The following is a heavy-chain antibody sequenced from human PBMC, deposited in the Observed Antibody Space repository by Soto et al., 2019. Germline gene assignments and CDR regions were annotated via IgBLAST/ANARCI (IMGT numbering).Heavy chain of an antibody. CDR2: INPNSGGT. Sequence: QVQLVQSGAEVKKPGASVKVSCKASGYTFTGYYMHWVRQAPGQGLEWMGWINPNSGGTNYAQKFQGRVSMTRDTSISTAYMELSRLRSDDTAVYYCARGIQLWLRNRWGYFDYCGQGTLVTVSS. D-gene: IGHD5-18*01. V-gene: IGHV1-2*02. CDR1: GYTFTGYY. CDR3: ARGIQLWLRNRWGYFDY. J-gene: IGHJ4*02.